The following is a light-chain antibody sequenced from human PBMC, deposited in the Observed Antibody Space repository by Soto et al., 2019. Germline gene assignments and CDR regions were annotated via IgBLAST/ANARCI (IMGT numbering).Light chain of an antibody. CDR2: EVT. V-gene: IGLV2-8*01. CDR1: GSDVGGYNF. CDR3: ASYAGGNQV. Sequence: QSALTQPPSASGSPGQSVTISCTGTGSDVGGYNFVSWYQHHPGKAPKLMIYEVTRRPSGVPDRFSGSKSGNTASLTVSGPLAEDEADYYCASYAGGNQVFGTGTKVTVL. J-gene: IGLJ1*01.